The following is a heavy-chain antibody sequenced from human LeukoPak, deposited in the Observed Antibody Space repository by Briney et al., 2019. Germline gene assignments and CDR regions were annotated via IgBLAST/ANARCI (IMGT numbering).Heavy chain of an antibody. CDR2: IKEDGSEK. CDR1: GFSFSSYW. D-gene: IGHD3-22*01. V-gene: IGHV3-7*01. J-gene: IGHJ3*02. Sequence: PGGSLRLSCAASGFSFSSYWMSWVRQAPGKGLEWVANIKEDGSEKNYVDSVKGRFTISRDNAKNSLYLQMNSLRAEDTAVYYCAKAREMTVRIVVIPDAFDIWGQGTMVVVSS. CDR3: AKAREMTVRIVVIPDAFDI.